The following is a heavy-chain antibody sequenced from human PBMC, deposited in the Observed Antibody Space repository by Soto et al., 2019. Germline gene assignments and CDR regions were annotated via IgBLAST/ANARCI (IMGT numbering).Heavy chain of an antibody. CDR1: GFMFKSFI. CDR2: TSYDGNTK. CDR3: ARWGTAGGLSF. Sequence: QVQLVESGGGVVQPGTSLRLSCAASGFMFKSFIMHWVRQVPGEGLQWVALTSYDGNTKYYGNAVQGRFTVSRDNSKNSLDLQMDSMRLKDTALQYGARWGTAGGLSFWGYGNVVYVSS. J-gene: IGHJ4*01. D-gene: IGHD3-16*01. V-gene: IGHV3-30*19.